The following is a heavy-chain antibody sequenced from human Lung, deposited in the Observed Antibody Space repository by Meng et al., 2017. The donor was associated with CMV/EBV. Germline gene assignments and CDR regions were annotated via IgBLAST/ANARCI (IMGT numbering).Heavy chain of an antibody. V-gene: IGHV4-4*02. D-gene: IGHD3-10*01. CDR3: LRRSGGSV. J-gene: IGHJ1*01. Sequence: RESGPALVKPSETLSLTCAVSGDSIPNHNWWAWVRQPPGKGLEWIGEIPHRGSSAYSPSLKSRVSMSIDKSKNQFSLKLTSVTAADTAVYHCLRRSGGSVWGQGTLVTVSS. CDR2: IPHRGSS. CDR1: GDSIPNHNW.